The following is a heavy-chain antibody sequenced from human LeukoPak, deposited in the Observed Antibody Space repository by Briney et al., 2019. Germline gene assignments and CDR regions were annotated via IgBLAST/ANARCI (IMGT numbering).Heavy chain of an antibody. CDR2: IYTSGST. CDR1: GGSISSGSYY. Sequence: PSETLSLTCTVSGGSISSGSYYWSWIRQPAGKGLEWIGRIYTSGSTNYNPSLKSRVTISVDKSKNQFSLKLSSVTAADTAVYYCTSGTLSYYYMDVWGKGTTVTISS. V-gene: IGHV4-61*02. D-gene: IGHD1-14*01. CDR3: TSGTLSYYYMDV. J-gene: IGHJ6*03.